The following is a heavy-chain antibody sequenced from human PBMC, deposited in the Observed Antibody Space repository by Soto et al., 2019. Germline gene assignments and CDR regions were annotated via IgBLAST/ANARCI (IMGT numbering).Heavy chain of an antibody. CDR1: GFTFSSYA. D-gene: IGHD3-22*01. CDR3: ASGGDDSSGSYFTAPPY. V-gene: IGHV3-30-3*01. J-gene: IGHJ4*02. CDR2: ISYDGSNK. Sequence: QVQLVESGGGVVQPGRSLRLSCAASGFTFSSYAMHWVRQAPGKGLEWVAVISYDGSNKYYADSVKGRFTISRDNSKNTLYLQMNSLRAEDTAVYYCASGGDDSSGSYFTAPPYWGQGTLVTVSS.